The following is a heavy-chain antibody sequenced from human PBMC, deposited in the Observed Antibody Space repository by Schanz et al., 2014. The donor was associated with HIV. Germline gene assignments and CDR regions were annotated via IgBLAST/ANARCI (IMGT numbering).Heavy chain of an antibody. CDR1: GFTFNSYA. Sequence: EVQLVESGGGLLHPGGSLRLSCAASGFTFNSYAMSWVRQAPGKGLEWVSGISGNSGHTWYADSVKGRFTISRDNSQNTLYLQMNSLRAEDTALHYCAREQYGEHYFDYWGQGTLVTVSS. V-gene: IGHV3-23*04. CDR3: AREQYGEHYFDY. CDR2: ISGNSGHT. J-gene: IGHJ4*02. D-gene: IGHD3-10*01.